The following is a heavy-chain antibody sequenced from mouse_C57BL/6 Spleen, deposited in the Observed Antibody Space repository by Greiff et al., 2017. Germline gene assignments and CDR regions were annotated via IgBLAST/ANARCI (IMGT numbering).Heavy chain of an antibody. V-gene: IGHV1-63*01. J-gene: IGHJ3*01. Sequence: QVQLKESGAELVRPGTSVKMSCKASGYTFTNYWIGWAKQRPGHGLEWIGDIYPGGGYTNYNEKFKGKATLTADKSSSTAYMQFSSLTSEDSAIYYCASSPDVLRRFAYWGQGTLVTVSA. CDR2: IYPGGGYT. CDR1: GYTFTNYW. CDR3: ASSPDVLRRFAY. D-gene: IGHD1-2*01.